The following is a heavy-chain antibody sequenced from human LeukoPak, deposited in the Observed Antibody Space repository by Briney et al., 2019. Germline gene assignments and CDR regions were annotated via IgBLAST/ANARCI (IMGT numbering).Heavy chain of an antibody. CDR3: AKHLRRRFFSRTLGFDP. Sequence: TSETLSLTCAVYGGSFSGYYWSWIRQPPGKGLEWIGEINHGGSTKYNPSLKSRVTISLDTSKNHFSLKLSSVTAADTAVYYCAKHLRRRFFSRTLGFDPWGQGTLVTVSS. CDR1: GGSFSGYY. D-gene: IGHD3-3*01. V-gene: IGHV4-34*01. J-gene: IGHJ5*02. CDR2: INHGGST.